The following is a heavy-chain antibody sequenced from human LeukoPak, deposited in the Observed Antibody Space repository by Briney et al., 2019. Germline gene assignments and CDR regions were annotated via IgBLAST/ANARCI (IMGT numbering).Heavy chain of an antibody. CDR2: ISYDGSNK. CDR1: GFMFSNYG. V-gene: IGHV3-30*18. D-gene: IGHD3-10*01. J-gene: IGHJ3*02. Sequence: PGRSLRLSCAASGFMFSNYGMQWVRQAPGKGLEWVSFISYDGSNKYYADSVKGRFTISRDNSKNTLYLQMNSLRAEDTAVYYCAKDLRRRYYFGSGSRGGTFDIWGQGTMVTVSS. CDR3: AKDLRRRYYFGSGSRGGTFDI.